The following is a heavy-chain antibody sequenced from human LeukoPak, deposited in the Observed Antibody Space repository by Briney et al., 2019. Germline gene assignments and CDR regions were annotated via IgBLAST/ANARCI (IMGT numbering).Heavy chain of an antibody. J-gene: IGHJ4*02. CDR3: ARVSSSGWYFDY. D-gene: IGHD6-19*01. CDR2: IYSGGST. V-gene: IGHV3-53*01. Sequence: GGSLRLSCAASGLTVSSNYMSWVRQAPGKGLEWVSVIYSGGSTYYADSVKGRFTISRDNSKSTLYLQMNSLRAEDTAVYYCARVSSSGWYFDYWGQGTLVTVSS. CDR1: GLTVSSNY.